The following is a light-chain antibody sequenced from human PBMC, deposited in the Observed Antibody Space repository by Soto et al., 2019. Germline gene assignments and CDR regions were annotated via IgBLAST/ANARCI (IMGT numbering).Light chain of an antibody. CDR3: HQYESART. CDR2: GAS. Sequence: EIVLTQSPGTLSLSPGERASLSCRASQTVSSRFLAWYQQKPGQAPRVLLYGASTRATGIPDRFSGSGSGTDFTLTISRLEPEDFAVYFCHQYESARTFGQGTTVEMK. CDR1: QTVSSRF. V-gene: IGKV3-20*01. J-gene: IGKJ1*01.